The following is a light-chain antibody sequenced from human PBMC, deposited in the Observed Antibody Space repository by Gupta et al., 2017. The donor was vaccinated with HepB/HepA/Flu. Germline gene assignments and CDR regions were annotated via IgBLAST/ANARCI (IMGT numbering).Light chain of an antibody. CDR1: QSISSW. Sequence: DLQMTQSPSTLPASVGDRVTITCRASQSISSWLAWYQQKPGKVPKLLIYKASSLESGVPSRFSGSGSGTEFTLTISSLQPDDFATYYCQQYNSYSTFGQGTKVEIK. J-gene: IGKJ1*01. CDR3: QQYNSYST. CDR2: KAS. V-gene: IGKV1-5*03.